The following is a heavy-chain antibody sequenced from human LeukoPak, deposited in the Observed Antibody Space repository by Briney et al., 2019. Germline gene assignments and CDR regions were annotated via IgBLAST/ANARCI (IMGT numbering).Heavy chain of an antibody. Sequence: SETLSLTCTVSGGSISSYYWSWIRQPAGKGLEWIGRIYTSGSTNYNPSLKSRVTISVDTSKNQFSLKLSSVTAADTAVYCCARVRRFGELHYYFDYWGQGTLVTVSS. D-gene: IGHD3-10*01. CDR2: IYTSGST. CDR1: GGSISSYY. V-gene: IGHV4-4*07. J-gene: IGHJ4*02. CDR3: ARVRRFGELHYYFDY.